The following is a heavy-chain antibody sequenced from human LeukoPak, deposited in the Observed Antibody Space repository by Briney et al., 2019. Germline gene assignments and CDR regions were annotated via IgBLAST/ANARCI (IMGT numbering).Heavy chain of an antibody. CDR1: GFSLSRYG. CDR3: AKRSSGISLTYYFDY. V-gene: IGHV3-23*01. Sequence: GGSLRLSCAASGFSLSRYGMTWVRQAPGKGLEWVSAISGGGGTTYYADSVKGRFTISIDNSKTTLYLQMNSLRAEDTAVYYCAKRSSGISLTYYFDYWGQGTLVTVSS. D-gene: IGHD1-26*01. CDR2: ISGGGGTT. J-gene: IGHJ4*02.